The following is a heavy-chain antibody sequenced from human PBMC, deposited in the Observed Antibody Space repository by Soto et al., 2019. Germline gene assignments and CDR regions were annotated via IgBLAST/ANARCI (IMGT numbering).Heavy chain of an antibody. V-gene: IGHV3-7*03. J-gene: IGHJ4*02. CDR2: IKQDGSEK. CDR3: AREVGATTFDY. CDR1: GFTFSSYW. Sequence: GESLKISCAASGFTFSSYWMSWVRQAPGKGLEWVANIKQDGSEKYYVDSVKGRFTISRDNAKNSLYLQMNSLRAEDTAVYYCAREVGATTFDYWGQGTLVTVSS. D-gene: IGHD1-26*01.